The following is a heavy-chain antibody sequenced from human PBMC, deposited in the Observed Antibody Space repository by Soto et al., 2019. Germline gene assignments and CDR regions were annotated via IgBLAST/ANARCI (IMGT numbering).Heavy chain of an antibody. D-gene: IGHD3-3*01. CDR3: ATQSSGVVH. J-gene: IGHJ4*02. V-gene: IGHV3-30-3*01. CDR1: GFTFSSYA. CDR2: ISNDGRNK. Sequence: ESGGGVVQPGRSLRLSCAASGFTFSSYAMHWVRQAPGKGLEWVAVISNDGRNKYCADSVKGRFTISRDNSKNTLYLQMNSLRAEDTAVYHCATQSSGVVHWGQGTLVIVSS.